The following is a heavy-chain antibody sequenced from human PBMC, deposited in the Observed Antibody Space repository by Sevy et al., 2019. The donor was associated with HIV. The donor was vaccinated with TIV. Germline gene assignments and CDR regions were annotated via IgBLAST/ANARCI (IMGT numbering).Heavy chain of an antibody. J-gene: IGHJ4*02. CDR1: GFSFSSYG. CDR2: IQYDGSNK. D-gene: IGHD2-21*01. Sequence: GGSLRLSCAASGFSFSSYGMHWVRQAPGKGLEWMSYIQYDGSNKDYGDSVKGRFTISRDNSKNTLYLQMNSLRVEDTAVFYCVKEGGGEGGDHWGQGTLVIVSS. V-gene: IGHV3-30*02. CDR3: VKEGGGEGGDH.